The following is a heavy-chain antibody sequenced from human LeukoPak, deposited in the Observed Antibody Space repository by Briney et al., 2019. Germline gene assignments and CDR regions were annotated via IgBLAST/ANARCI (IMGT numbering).Heavy chain of an antibody. V-gene: IGHV3-23*01. CDR1: GFTFSSYS. D-gene: IGHD2-2*01. Sequence: PGGSLRLSCAASGFTFSSYSMNWVRQAPGKGLEWVSAISGSGGRTYYADSVKGRFTISRDNSKNTLYLQINSLRAEDMALYYCAKSSDGSTSFDQWGQGTLVTVSS. CDR3: AKSSDGSTSFDQ. CDR2: ISGSGGRT. J-gene: IGHJ4*02.